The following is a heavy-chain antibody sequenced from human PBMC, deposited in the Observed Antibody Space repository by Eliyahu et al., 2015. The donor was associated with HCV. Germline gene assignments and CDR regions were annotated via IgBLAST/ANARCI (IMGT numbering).Heavy chain of an antibody. J-gene: IGHJ5*02. V-gene: IGHV4-61*02. CDR1: GASISSGTYY. D-gene: IGHD3-3*01. Sequence: QVQLQESGPGLVKPSQTLSLTCTVSGASISSGTYYWHWIRQPAGKGLEWIGRIYISGNTQYNPSLESRVSISADTSKNQVYLNLSSVTAADTAVYYCARRGHMEYNWFDPWGQGTLVTVSS. CDR3: ARRGHMEYNWFDP. CDR2: IYISGNT.